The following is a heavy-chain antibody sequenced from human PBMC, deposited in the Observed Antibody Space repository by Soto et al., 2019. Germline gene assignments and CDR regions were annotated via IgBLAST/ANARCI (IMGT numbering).Heavy chain of an antibody. CDR1: GFTCSSYA. V-gene: IGHV3-23*01. D-gene: IGHD1-26*01. CDR3: AKNLRGARGPIDY. Sequence: PGGSLRLSCAASGFTCSSYAMSWVRQAPGKGLEWVSAISGSGGSTYYADSVKGRFTISRDNSKNTLYLQMNSLRAEDTAVYYCAKNLRGARGPIDYWGQGTLVTVSS. CDR2: ISGSGGST. J-gene: IGHJ4*02.